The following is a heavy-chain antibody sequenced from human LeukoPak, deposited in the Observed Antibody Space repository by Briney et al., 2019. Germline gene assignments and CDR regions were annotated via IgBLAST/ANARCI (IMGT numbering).Heavy chain of an antibody. D-gene: IGHD6-19*01. CDR2: ISYDGNNK. CDR1: GFTFSTYG. Sequence: GGSLRLSCAASGFTFSTYGMHWVRQAPGKGLEWVALISYDGNNKYYADSVKGRFTISRDNSKNTLYLQMNSLRAEDTAVYYCAKDLGPLSQSSGWYDCWGQGTLVTVSS. J-gene: IGHJ5*01. CDR3: AKDLGPLSQSSGWYDC. V-gene: IGHV3-30*18.